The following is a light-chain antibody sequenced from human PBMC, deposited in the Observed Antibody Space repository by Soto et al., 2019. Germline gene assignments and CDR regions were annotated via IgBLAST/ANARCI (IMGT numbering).Light chain of an antibody. V-gene: IGKV3-20*01. CDR2: GAS. Sequence: EIVFAQSPRALSLSPGERATLSCRASQSVIGRQLAWYQQKPGQAPRLLIYGASSRATGIPDRFSGSGSGTDFTLTISRLEPEDFAVYYCQQYGSSQWTFGQGTKVDIK. J-gene: IGKJ1*01. CDR3: QQYGSSQWT. CDR1: QSVIGRQ.